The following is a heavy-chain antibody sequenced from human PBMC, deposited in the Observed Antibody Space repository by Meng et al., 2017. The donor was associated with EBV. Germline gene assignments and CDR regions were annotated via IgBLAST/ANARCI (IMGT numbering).Heavy chain of an antibody. CDR3: ARQDVLVVYGGYNWFDP. Sequence: QLRLPESGPGLVKPSETLSLTCTVSGGSISSSSYYWGWIRQPPGKGLEWIGSIYYSGSTYYNPSLKSRVTISVDTSKNQFSLKLSSVTAADTAVYYCARQDVLVVYGGYNWFDPWGQGTLVTVSS. D-gene: IGHD2-8*02. V-gene: IGHV4-39*01. J-gene: IGHJ5*02. CDR1: GGSISSSSYY. CDR2: IYYSGST.